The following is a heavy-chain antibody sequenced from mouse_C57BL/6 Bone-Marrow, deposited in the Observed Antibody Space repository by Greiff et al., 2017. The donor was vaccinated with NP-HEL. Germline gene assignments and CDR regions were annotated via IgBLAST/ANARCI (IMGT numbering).Heavy chain of an antibody. CDR1: GYAFSSSW. CDR3: ARCVYYYGSSYVYYAMDY. J-gene: IGHJ4*01. D-gene: IGHD1-1*01. Sequence: QVQLKESGPELVKPGASVKISCKASGYAFSSSWMNWVKQRPGKGLEWIGRIYPGDGDTNYNGKFKGKATLTADKSSSTAYMQLSSLTSEDSAVYFCARCVYYYGSSYVYYAMDYWGQGTSVTVAS. V-gene: IGHV1-82*01. CDR2: IYPGDGDT.